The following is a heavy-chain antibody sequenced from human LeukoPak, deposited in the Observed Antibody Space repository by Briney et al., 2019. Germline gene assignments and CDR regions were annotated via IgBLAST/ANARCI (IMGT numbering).Heavy chain of an antibody. D-gene: IGHD6-19*01. CDR3: AKGMSSGWYVAFDI. CDR2: IDGDGSSI. J-gene: IGHJ3*02. Sequence: GGSLRLSCAGSGFTFSRYWMHWVRQAPEKGLVWVSRIDGDGSSIDYADSVKGRFTISRDNAKNTLYLQMNSLRAEDTAVYYCAKGMSSGWYVAFDIWGQGTMVTVSS. V-gene: IGHV3-74*01. CDR1: GFTFSRYW.